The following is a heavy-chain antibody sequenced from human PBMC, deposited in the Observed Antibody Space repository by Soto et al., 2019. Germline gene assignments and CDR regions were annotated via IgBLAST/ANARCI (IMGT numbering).Heavy chain of an antibody. CDR3: ARDDPGGEDWYFDL. CDR2: ISSSSSYI. V-gene: IGHV3-21*01. D-gene: IGHD7-27*01. Sequence: EVQLVESGGGLVKPGGSLRLSCAASGFTFSSYSMNWVRQAPGKGLEWVSSISSSSSYIYYADSVKGRFTISRDNAKNSLYLRMNSVRAEDTAVYYCARDDPGGEDWYFDLWGRGTLVTVSS. CDR1: GFTFSSYS. J-gene: IGHJ2*01.